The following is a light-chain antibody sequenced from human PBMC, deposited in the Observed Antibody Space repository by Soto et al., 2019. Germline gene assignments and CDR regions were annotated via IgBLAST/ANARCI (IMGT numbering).Light chain of an antibody. Sequence: TPPPNTPDVAPVGPASLSCXASQSVSSNLAWYQQRPGQAPRLLIYDASNRATCIPARFSGSGSGTDFALTISSLESEDFAVYYCQQRSNWPPITFGQGTLMEIK. V-gene: IGKV3-11*01. CDR2: DAS. J-gene: IGKJ5*01. CDR3: QQRSNWPPIT. CDR1: QSVSSN.